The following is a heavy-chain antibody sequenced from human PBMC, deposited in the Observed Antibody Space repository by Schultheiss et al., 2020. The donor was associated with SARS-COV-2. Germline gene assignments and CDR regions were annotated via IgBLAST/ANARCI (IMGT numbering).Heavy chain of an antibody. V-gene: IGHV4-30-4*07. D-gene: IGHD4-17*01. CDR2: IYYSGST. J-gene: IGHJ2*01. CDR3: ARGWGGDYSGWYFDL. Sequence: SQTLSLTCAVSGGSISSGGYSWSWIRQPPGKGLEWIGYIYYSGSTYYNPSLKSLVTISVDTSKNQFSLKLSSVTAADTAVYYCARGWGGDYSGWYFDLWGRGTLVTVSS. CDR1: GGSISSGGYS.